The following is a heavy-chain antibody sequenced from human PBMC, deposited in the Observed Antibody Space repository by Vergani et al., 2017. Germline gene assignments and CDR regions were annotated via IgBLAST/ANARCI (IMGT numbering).Heavy chain of an antibody. CDR3: ASLYGRDSSGSKYFDY. D-gene: IGHD3-22*01. CDR1: GYSFTNYW. CDR2: IHPADSDT. Sequence: EVQLVQSGAEVKKPGESLKISCQISGYSFTNYWIGWVRQMPGKGLEWMGIIHPADSDTRYSPSFQVQVTISVDKSISTAYLQRSSRRAADSAMYYCASLYGRDSSGSKYFDYWGQGTLVTVSS. V-gene: IGHV5-51*01. J-gene: IGHJ4*02.